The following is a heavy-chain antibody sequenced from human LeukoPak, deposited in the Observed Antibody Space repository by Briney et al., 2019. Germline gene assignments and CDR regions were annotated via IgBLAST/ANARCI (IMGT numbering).Heavy chain of an antibody. CDR3: AKFLKVFGMDV. J-gene: IGHJ6*04. CDR2: ISGSGGNT. CDR1: GFTFSSYA. D-gene: IGHD2/OR15-2a*01. V-gene: IGHV3-23*01. Sequence: PGGSLRLSCAASGFTFSSYAMSWVRQAPGRGLEWVSAISGSGGNTYYAESVKGRFTISRDNSNNTLYLQMNSLRAEDTALYYCAKFLKVFGMDVWGKGTTVTVSS.